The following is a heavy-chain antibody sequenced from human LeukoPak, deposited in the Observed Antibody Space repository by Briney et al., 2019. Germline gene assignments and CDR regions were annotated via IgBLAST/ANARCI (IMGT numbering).Heavy chain of an antibody. D-gene: IGHD6-19*01. V-gene: IGHV4-39*01. Sequence: SETLSLTCTVSGGSISSSSSYWGWIRQPPGKGLEWIGSIYYSGSTYYNPSLKSRVTISVDTSKNQLSLKLSSVTAADTAVYYCAGDHSSGRPDAFDIWGQGTMVTVSS. CDR1: GGSISSSSSY. CDR3: AGDHSSGRPDAFDI. J-gene: IGHJ3*02. CDR2: IYYSGST.